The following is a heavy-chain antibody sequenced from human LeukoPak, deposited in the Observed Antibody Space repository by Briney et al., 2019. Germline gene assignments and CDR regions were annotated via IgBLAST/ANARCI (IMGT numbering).Heavy chain of an antibody. Sequence: GGSLRLSCVASGFTFSSYAMSWVRQAPGKGLEWVSAISGSGGSTYYADSVKGRFTISRDNSKNTLYLQMNSLRAEDTAVYYCAKALDCSGGSCSYYYYGMDVWGQGTTVTVSS. CDR1: GFTFSSYA. CDR2: ISGSGGST. D-gene: IGHD2-15*01. J-gene: IGHJ6*02. V-gene: IGHV3-23*01. CDR3: AKALDCSGGSCSYYYYGMDV.